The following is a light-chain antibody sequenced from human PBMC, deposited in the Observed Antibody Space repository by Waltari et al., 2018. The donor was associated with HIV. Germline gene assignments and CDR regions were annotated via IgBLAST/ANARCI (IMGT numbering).Light chain of an antibody. Sequence: SYELTQPPSVSVSPGQTASISCSGDKLGERYASWYQKRPGHSPLLIIYQDKKRPSGIPELFSGSNSGNTATLTISGTQTMDEADYYCQVWDYRGYVMFGGGTKLTVL. CDR1: KLGERY. CDR3: QVWDYRGYVM. CDR2: QDK. V-gene: IGLV3-1*01. J-gene: IGLJ3*02.